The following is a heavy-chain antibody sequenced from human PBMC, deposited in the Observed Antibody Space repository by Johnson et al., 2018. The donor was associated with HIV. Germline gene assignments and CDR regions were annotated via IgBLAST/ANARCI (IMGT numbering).Heavy chain of an antibody. V-gene: IGHV3-66*02. D-gene: IGHD1-26*01. CDR3: ARDWASGSYFWGRGDFDI. CDR2: IFTVGDV. Sequence: EKLVESGGALVQPGGSLRLSCAASGFTVSSNYMSWVRQAPGKGLEWVSVIFTVGDVYYADSVKGRFTISRDNSKNTLYLQMNSLRAEDTAGYYCARDWASGSYFWGRGDFDIWGQGTMVTVSS. CDR1: GFTVSSNY. J-gene: IGHJ3*02.